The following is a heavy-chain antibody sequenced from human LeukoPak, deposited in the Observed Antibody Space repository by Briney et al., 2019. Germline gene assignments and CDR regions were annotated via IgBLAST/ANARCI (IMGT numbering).Heavy chain of an antibody. Sequence: PSETLSLTCTVSGGSISSYYWSWIRQPAGKGLEWIGRIYTSGGTNYNPSLKSRVTMSVDTSKNQFSLKLSSVTAADTAVYYCARDWVATSHYYMDVWGKGTTVTVSS. CDR2: IYTSGGT. CDR3: ARDWVATSHYYMDV. V-gene: IGHV4-4*07. J-gene: IGHJ6*03. CDR1: GGSISSYY. D-gene: IGHD2-15*01.